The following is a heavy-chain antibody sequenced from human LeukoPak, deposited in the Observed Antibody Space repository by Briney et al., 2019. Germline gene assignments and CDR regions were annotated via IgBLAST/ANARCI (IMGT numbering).Heavy chain of an antibody. CDR3: ARDLPDGDYGTADY. CDR1: GFTFSTYA. D-gene: IGHD4-17*01. V-gene: IGHV3-23*01. CDR2: ISSGSGGTK. J-gene: IGHJ4*02. Sequence: GGSLRLPCAASGFTFSTYAMSWVRQAPGKGLEWVSVISSGSGGTKYYADSVKGRFTISRDNSKNTVYLQMNSLRAEDTAVYYCARDLPDGDYGTADYWGQGTLVTVSS.